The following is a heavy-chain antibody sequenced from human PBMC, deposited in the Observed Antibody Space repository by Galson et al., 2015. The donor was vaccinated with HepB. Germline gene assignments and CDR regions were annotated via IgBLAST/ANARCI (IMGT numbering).Heavy chain of an antibody. V-gene: IGHV3-53*01. Sequence: SLRLSCAASGFIVSGNYMSWVRQAPGKGLEWVSVIFSGGDTYYADSVKGRFTISRDNSKNTVYLQMNSLRAEDTAMYYCARGYSKSWFSGLGYWGQGTLVTVSS. CDR2: IFSGGDT. CDR1: GFIVSGNY. D-gene: IGHD5-12*01. CDR3: ARGYSKSWFSGLGY. J-gene: IGHJ4*02.